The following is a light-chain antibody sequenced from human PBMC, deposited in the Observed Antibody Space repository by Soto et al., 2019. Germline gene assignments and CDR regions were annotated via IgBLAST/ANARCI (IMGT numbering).Light chain of an antibody. V-gene: IGKV1-39*01. J-gene: IGKJ1*01. Sequence: DIQTTQSPSSLSASVGDRFAITCRASQSISTYLNWYQQKAGLAPKXXIYAASSLQSGVPSRFSGSGSGTDFTLTISSLQTEDFATYYGQQTYSTPPTFGQGTKVDI. CDR2: AAS. CDR3: QQTYSTPPT. CDR1: QSISTY.